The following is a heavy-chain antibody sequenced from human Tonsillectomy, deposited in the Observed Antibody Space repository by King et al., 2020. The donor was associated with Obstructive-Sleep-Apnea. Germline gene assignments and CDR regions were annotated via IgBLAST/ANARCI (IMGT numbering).Heavy chain of an antibody. CDR1: GVNFRNYA. Sequence: VQLVESGGGVVPPGRSLRLSCAASGVNFRNYAMHWVRTAPGKGLDGVAIISYYGSYKLNADSEKGRFTISRDDSKNTLYLQMNSLRAEDTAVYYCARDHGYSYGYIDYYFDYWGQGTLVTVSS. J-gene: IGHJ4*02. D-gene: IGHD5-18*01. V-gene: IGHV3-30-3*01. CDR3: ARDHGYSYGYIDYYFDY. CDR2: ISYYGSYK.